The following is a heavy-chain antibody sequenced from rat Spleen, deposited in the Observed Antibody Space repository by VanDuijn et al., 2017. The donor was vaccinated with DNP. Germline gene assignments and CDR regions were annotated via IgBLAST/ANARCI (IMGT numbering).Heavy chain of an antibody. CDR2: ITSSGSDT. Sequence: EVQLVESGGDLVQPGRSLKLFCAASGFTFSDYYMAWIRQVPGKGLEWFASITSSGSDTYYPDSVKGRFTISRDNAKRTLYLEMNSLRSEDVATYFCARFNGYYYALDAWGQGTSVTVSS. V-gene: IGHV5-25*01. D-gene: IGHD1-3*01. CDR3: ARFNGYYYALDA. CDR1: GFTFSDYY. J-gene: IGHJ4*01.